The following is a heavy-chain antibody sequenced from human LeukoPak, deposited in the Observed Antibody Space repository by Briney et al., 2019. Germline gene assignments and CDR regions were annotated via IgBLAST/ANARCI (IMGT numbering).Heavy chain of an antibody. J-gene: IGHJ6*03. Sequence: SVKVSCKASGGTFSSYAISWVRQAPGQGLEWMGGIIPIFGTANYAQKFQGRVTITADESTSTAYMELSSLRSEDTAVYYCATLDYGGNSPYYYYMDVWGKGTTVTISS. CDR1: GGTFSSYA. V-gene: IGHV1-69*13. CDR3: ATLDYGGNSPYYYYMDV. CDR2: IIPIFGTA. D-gene: IGHD4-23*01.